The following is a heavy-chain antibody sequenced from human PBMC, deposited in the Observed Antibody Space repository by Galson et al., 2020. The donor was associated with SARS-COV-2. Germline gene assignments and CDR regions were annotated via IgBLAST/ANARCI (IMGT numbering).Heavy chain of an antibody. CDR1: GGSISSGGYY. V-gene: IGHV4-31*03. CDR3: ARASRTIFGVVKHFDY. CDR2: IYYSGST. D-gene: IGHD3-3*01. Sequence: ETSETLPLTCTVSGGSISSGGYYWSWIRQHPGKGLEWIGYIYYSGSTYYNPSLKSRVTISVDTSKNQFSLKLSSVTAADTAVYYCARASRTIFGVVKHFDYWGQGTLVTVSS. J-gene: IGHJ4*02.